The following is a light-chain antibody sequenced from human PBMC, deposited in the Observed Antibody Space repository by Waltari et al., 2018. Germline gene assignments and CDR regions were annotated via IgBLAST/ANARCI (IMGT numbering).Light chain of an antibody. J-gene: IGKJ4*01. CDR3: PQHDGIVVT. CDR1: QTVSTIA. V-gene: IGKV3-20*01. Sequence: IVLPQSPGTLALSPGDRATLSCRASQTVSTIALSGYQQKPGPPPMVLIYRTYNRATGIPDMFSGSGSGTDFNLTINRLAPEDFAMYYFPQHDGIVVTLVGGTKVEI. CDR2: RTY.